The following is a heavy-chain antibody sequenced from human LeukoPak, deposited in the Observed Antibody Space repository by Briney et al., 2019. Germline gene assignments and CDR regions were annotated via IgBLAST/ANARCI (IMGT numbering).Heavy chain of an antibody. CDR2: IYYSGST. Sequence: SETLSLTCTVSGGSISSYYWSWIRQPPGKGLEWIGYIYYSGSTNYNPSLKSRVAISVDTSKNQFSLNLSSVTAADTAVYYCARDQGYGMDVWGQGTTVTVSS. CDR3: ARDQGYGMDV. J-gene: IGHJ6*02. V-gene: IGHV4-59*01. CDR1: GGSISSYY.